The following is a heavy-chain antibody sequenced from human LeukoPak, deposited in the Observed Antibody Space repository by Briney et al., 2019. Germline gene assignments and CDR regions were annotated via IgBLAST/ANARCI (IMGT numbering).Heavy chain of an antibody. Sequence: GASVKVSCKASGYTFTNYGISWVRQAPGQGLEWMGWISGYNANTNYVQKFQGRVTMTTDTPTSTAYMELRSLRSDDTAVYYCARVGATTGHFDYWGQGTLVTVSS. CDR2: ISGYNANT. V-gene: IGHV1-18*01. J-gene: IGHJ4*02. CDR3: ARVGATTGHFDY. D-gene: IGHD1-26*01. CDR1: GYTFTNYG.